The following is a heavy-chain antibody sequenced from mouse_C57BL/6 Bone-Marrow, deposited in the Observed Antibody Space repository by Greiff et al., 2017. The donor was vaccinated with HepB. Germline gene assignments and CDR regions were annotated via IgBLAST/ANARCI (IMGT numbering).Heavy chain of an antibody. D-gene: IGHD1-1*01. CDR1: GYAFSSSW. V-gene: IGHV1-82*01. Sequence: QVQLQQSGPELVKPGASVKISCKASGYAFSSSWMNWVKQRPGKGLEWIGRIYPGDGDTNYNGKFKGKATLTADKSSSTAYMQLSSLTSEDSAVYFCARTMDYYGSVAYWGQGTLVTVSA. CDR3: ARTMDYYGSVAY. CDR2: IYPGDGDT. J-gene: IGHJ3*01.